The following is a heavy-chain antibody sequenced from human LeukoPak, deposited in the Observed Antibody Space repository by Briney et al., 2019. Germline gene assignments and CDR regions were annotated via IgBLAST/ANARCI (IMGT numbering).Heavy chain of an antibody. V-gene: IGHV1-46*01. CDR2: INPSGGST. J-gene: IGHJ4*02. Sequence: VASVKVSCKASGYTFTSYDINWVRQAPGQGLEWMGIINPSGGSTSYAQKFQGRVTMTRDTSTSTVYMELSSLRSEDTAVYYCAREQRFVVVPAAIGDYWGQGTLVTVSS. D-gene: IGHD2-2*02. CDR1: GYTFTSYD. CDR3: AREQRFVVVPAAIGDY.